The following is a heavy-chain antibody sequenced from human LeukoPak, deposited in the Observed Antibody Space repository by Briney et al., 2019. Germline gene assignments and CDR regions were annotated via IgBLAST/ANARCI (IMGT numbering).Heavy chain of an antibody. Sequence: PGGSLRLSCVVSGFNFNNDWMHWVRQAPGKGLLWVLRISADGTTTSYADSVKGRFTISRDNAKNTLYLQMDSLRAEDTAVYYCAGTWLFDYWGQGTLVTVSS. J-gene: IGHJ4*02. V-gene: IGHV3-74*01. CDR3: AGTWLFDY. CDR1: GFNFNNDW. CDR2: ISADGTTT. D-gene: IGHD3-22*01.